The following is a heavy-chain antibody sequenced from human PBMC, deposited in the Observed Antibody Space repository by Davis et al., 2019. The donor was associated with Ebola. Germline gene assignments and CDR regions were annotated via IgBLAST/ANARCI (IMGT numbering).Heavy chain of an antibody. V-gene: IGHV3-30*18. Sequence: PGGSLRLSCAASGFTFSSSSMSWVRQAPGKGLEWVAVISYDGSNKYYADSVKGRFTISRDNSKNTLYLQMNSLRAEDTAVYYCAKSSSVAVLGPSPYWGQGTLVTVSS. J-gene: IGHJ4*02. CDR1: GFTFSSSS. CDR3: AKSSSVAVLGPSPY. D-gene: IGHD4-23*01. CDR2: ISYDGSNK.